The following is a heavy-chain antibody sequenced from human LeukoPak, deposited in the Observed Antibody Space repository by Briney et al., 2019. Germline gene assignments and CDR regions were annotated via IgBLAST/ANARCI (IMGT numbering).Heavy chain of an antibody. Sequence: PGGSLRLSCAASGFIFSDYYMSWVRQAPGKGLEWLSYIDSVKGRFTISRDNAKNSLHLQMDSLRAEDTAVYYCARRGFQLVYDYWGQGILVTVSS. J-gene: IGHJ4*02. CDR2: I. CDR1: GFIFSDYY. CDR3: ARRGFQLVYDY. D-gene: IGHD2-2*02. V-gene: IGHV3-11*04.